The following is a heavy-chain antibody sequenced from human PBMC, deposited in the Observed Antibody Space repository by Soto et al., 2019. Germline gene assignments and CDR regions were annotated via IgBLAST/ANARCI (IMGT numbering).Heavy chain of an antibody. CDR2: IYYSGST. CDR1: GGSISSGGYY. D-gene: IGHD3-22*01. V-gene: IGHV4-31*03. CDR3: ARDLGSSGYYGMDV. J-gene: IGHJ6*02. Sequence: SETLSLTCTVSGGSISSGGYYWSWIRQHPGKGLEWIGYIYYSGSTYYNPSLKSRVTISVDTSKNQFSLKLSSVTAADTAVYYCARDLGSSGYYGMDVWGQGTTVTVSS.